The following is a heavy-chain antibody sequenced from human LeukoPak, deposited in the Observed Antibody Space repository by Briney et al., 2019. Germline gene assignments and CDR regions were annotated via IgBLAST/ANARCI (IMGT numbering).Heavy chain of an antibody. CDR1: GGSISSYY. Sequence: SETLSLTCTVSGGSISSYYWSWIRQPPGKGLEWIGYIYYSGSTKYNPSLKSRVTISVDTSKNQFSLKLSSVAAADTAVYFCATTWYYDSRGYLFDDWGHGTLVTVSS. D-gene: IGHD3-22*01. J-gene: IGHJ4*01. CDR2: IYYSGST. V-gene: IGHV4-59*08. CDR3: ATTWYYDSRGYLFDD.